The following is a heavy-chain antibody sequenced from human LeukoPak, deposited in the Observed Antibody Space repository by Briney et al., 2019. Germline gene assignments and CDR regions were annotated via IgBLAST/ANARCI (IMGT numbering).Heavy chain of an antibody. V-gene: IGHV4-34*01. J-gene: IGHJ3*02. CDR1: GGSFSGYY. Sequence: SETLSLTCAVYGGSFSGYYWSWIRQPPGKGLEWIGEINHSGSTNYNPSLKSRVTISVDTSKNQLSLKLSSVTAADTAVYYCARVGWSPAFDIWGQGTMVTVSS. D-gene: IGHD6-19*01. CDR3: ARVGWSPAFDI. CDR2: INHSGST.